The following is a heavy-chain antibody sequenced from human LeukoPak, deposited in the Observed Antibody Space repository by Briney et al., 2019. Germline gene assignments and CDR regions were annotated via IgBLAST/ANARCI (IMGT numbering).Heavy chain of an antibody. CDR3: AKDPCSSTSCYPYNWFDP. CDR2: ISGSGGST. CDR1: GFTFSSYA. V-gene: IGHV3-23*01. D-gene: IGHD2-2*01. Sequence: GGSLRLSCAASGFTFSSYAMRWVRQAPGKGLEWVSAISGSGGSTYYADSVKGRFTISRDNSKNTLYLQMNSLRAEDTAVYYCAKDPCSSTSCYPYNWFDPWGQGTLVTVSS. J-gene: IGHJ5*02.